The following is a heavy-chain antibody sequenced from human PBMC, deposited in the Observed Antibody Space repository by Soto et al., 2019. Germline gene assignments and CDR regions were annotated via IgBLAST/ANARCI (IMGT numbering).Heavy chain of an antibody. D-gene: IGHD3-16*01. CDR2: IYYSGST. Sequence: PSETLSLTCTVSGGSISSGDYYWSWIRQPPGKGLEWIGYIYYSGSTYYNPSLKSRVTISVDTSKNQFSLKLSSVTAADTAVYYCARFNRWGVNWFDPWGQGTLVTVSS. V-gene: IGHV4-30-4*01. CDR3: ARFNRWGVNWFDP. CDR1: GGSISSGDYY. J-gene: IGHJ5*02.